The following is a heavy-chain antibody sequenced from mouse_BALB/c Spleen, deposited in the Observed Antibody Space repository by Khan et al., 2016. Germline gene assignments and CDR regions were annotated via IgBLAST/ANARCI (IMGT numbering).Heavy chain of an antibody. CDR3: ARQGLLWSTTGYFDV. Sequence: EVKLLESGGGLVQPGGSLKLSCAASGFDFSRYWMSWVRQAPGKGLEWIGEINPDSSTINYTPSLKDKFIISRDNAKNTLYLQMSKVRSEDTALYCCARQGLLWSTTGYFDVWGAGTTVTVSS. V-gene: IGHV4-1*02. CDR1: GFDFSRYW. CDR2: INPDSSTI. D-gene: IGHD2-10*01. J-gene: IGHJ1*01.